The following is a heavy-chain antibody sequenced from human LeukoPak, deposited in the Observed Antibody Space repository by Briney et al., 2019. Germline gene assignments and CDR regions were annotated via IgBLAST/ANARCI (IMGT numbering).Heavy chain of an antibody. CDR3: ARGGSIVVAAGFDY. CDR2: INAGNGNT. D-gene: IGHD3-22*01. J-gene: IGHJ4*02. V-gene: IGHV1-3*01. Sequence: ASVKVSCKASGYTFTSYAMHWVRQAPGQRLEWMGWINAGNGNTKYSQKFQGRVTITRDTSASTAYMELSSLRSEDTAVYYCARGGSIVVAAGFDYWGQGTLVTVSS. CDR1: GYTFTSYA.